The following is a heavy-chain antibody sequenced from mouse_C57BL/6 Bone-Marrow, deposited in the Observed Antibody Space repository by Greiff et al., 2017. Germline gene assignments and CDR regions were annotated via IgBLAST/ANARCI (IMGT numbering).Heavy chain of an antibody. V-gene: IGHV14-4*01. CDR2: IDPENGDT. D-gene: IGHD2-4*01. J-gene: IGHJ2*01. CDR1: GFNIKDDY. Sequence: VQLQQSGAELVRPGASVKLSCTASGFNIKDDYMHWVKQRPEQGLEWIGWIDPENGDTEYASKFQGKATITADTSSNTAYLQLSSLTSEDTAVYYCTYDYDPDYWGQGTTLTVSS. CDR3: TYDYDPDY.